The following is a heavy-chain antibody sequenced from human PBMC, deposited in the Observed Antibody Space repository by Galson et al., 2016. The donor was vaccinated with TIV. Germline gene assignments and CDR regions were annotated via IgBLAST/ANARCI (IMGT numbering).Heavy chain of an antibody. V-gene: IGHV1-18*01. CDR1: GYSFTSYS. CDR3: ARDWPPFPVATRRKSDYYYNGMDA. Sequence: SVKVSCKASGYSFTSYSISWVRQAPGQGLEWMGWISGYNGKTNHAQKFQGRLTITTDTPTTTAYMELRSLRSDDTAVYYCARDWPPFPVATRRKSDYYYNGMDAGGQGTTVTVPS. J-gene: IGHJ6*02. CDR2: ISGYNGKT. D-gene: IGHD2-2*01.